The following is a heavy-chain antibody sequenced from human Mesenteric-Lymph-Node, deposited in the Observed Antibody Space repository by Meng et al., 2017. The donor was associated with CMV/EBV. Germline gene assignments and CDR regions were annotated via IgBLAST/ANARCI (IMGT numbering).Heavy chain of an antibody. CDR1: GFTLSSYA. CDR2: IYSVGNT. Sequence: SGFTLSSYAMRWVRQAPGKGLELVSVIYSVGNTYYADSVKGRFTISRDNSKNTLDLQMNNLRAEDTAVYYCAKDGGDSIVVSGIYDSWGQGTLVTVSS. V-gene: IGHV3-23*03. CDR3: AKDGGDSIVVSGIYDS. J-gene: IGHJ4*02. D-gene: IGHD6-19*01.